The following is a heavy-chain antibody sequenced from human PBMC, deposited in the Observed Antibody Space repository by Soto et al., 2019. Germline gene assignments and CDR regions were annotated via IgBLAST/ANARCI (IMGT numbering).Heavy chain of an antibody. V-gene: IGHV3-74*01. D-gene: IGHD2-15*01. Sequence: GGSLRLSCAASGFTFSSYWMHWVRQAPGKGLVWVSRINSDGSSTSYADSVTCRFTISRDNAKNTLYLQMNSLRAEDTAVYYCARDVVAATIYYYYMDVWGKGTTVTVSS. CDR3: ARDVVAATIYYYYMDV. J-gene: IGHJ6*03. CDR1: GFTFSSYW. CDR2: INSDGSST.